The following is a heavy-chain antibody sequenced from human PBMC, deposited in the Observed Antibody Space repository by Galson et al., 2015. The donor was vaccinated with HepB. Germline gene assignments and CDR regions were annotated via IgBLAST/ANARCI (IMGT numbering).Heavy chain of an antibody. CDR1: GGSISSSSYY. CDR3: ASVHNYFDY. V-gene: IGHV4-39*01. J-gene: IGHJ4*02. D-gene: IGHD6-6*01. Sequence: SETLSLTCTVSGGSISSSSYYWGWIRQPPGKGLEWIGRIYYSGSTYYNPSLKSRVTISVDTSKNQFSLKLSSVTAADTAVYYCASVHNYFDYWGQGTLVTVSS. CDR2: IYYSGST.